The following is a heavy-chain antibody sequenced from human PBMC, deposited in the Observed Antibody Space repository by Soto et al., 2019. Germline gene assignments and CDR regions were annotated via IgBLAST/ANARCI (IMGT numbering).Heavy chain of an antibody. Sequence: PGGSLRLSCAASGFTFSSYVMSWVRQAPGKGLEWVSTLSGSGGSTYYADSVKGRFTISRDNSKNTLYLQMNSLRAEDTAVYYCAKRSENYVFDYCGQGTLVTVSS. D-gene: IGHD1-7*01. CDR3: AKRSENYVFDY. CDR1: GFTFSSYV. V-gene: IGHV3-23*01. CDR2: LSGSGGST. J-gene: IGHJ4*02.